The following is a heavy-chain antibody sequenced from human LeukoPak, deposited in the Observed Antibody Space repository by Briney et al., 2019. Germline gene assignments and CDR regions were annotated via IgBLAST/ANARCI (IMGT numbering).Heavy chain of an antibody. CDR2: IKQDGSEK. CDR3: ARVDEVEMATIAPFDY. Sequence: GSLRLSCXAXGFTFSSYWMSWVRQAPGKGVEWVANIKQDGSEKYYVDSVKGRFTISRDNAKNSLYLQMNSLRAEDTAVYYCARVDEVEMATIAPFDYWGQGTLVTVSS. V-gene: IGHV3-7*01. D-gene: IGHD5-24*01. CDR1: GFTFSSYW. J-gene: IGHJ4*02.